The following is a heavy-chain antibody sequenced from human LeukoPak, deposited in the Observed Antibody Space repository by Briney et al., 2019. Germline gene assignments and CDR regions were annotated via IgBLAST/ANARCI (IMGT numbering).Heavy chain of an antibody. CDR3: ARGRHLVRGVIDY. V-gene: IGHV4-61*08. CDR2: IYYSGST. J-gene: IGHJ4*02. CDR1: GGSVSNGDHY. D-gene: IGHD3-10*01. Sequence: PSETLSLTCTVSGGSVSNGDHYWSWIRQHPGKGLEWIGHIYYSGSTNYNPSLKSRVTISVDTSKNQFSLKLSSVTAADTAVYYCARGRHLVRGVIDYWGQGTLVTVSS.